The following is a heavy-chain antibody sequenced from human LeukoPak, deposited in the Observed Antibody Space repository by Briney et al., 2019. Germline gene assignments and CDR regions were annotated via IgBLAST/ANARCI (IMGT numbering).Heavy chain of an antibody. CDR3: ARVGSVVPLDY. J-gene: IGHJ4*02. CDR2: INAGNGDT. D-gene: IGHD4-23*01. Sequence: GSSVKVSCKASGGTFSSYAISWVRQAPGQGLEWMGWINAGNGDTKYSRKFQGRLTTTRDTSASTAYMELSSLRSEDTAVYYCARVGSVVPLDYWGQGTLVTVSS. V-gene: IGHV1-3*01. CDR1: GGTFSSYA.